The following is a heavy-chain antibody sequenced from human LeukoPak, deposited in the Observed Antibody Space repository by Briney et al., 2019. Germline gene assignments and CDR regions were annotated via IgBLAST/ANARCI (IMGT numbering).Heavy chain of an antibody. J-gene: IGHJ3*02. CDR2: ISGSGGST. Sequence: GGSLRLSCAASGFTFSSYWMSWVRQAPGKGLEWVSGISGSGGSTYYADSVKGRFTISRDNSKNTLYLQMNSLRAEDTAVYYCAAPTTVVTRTDAFDIWGQGTMVTVSS. D-gene: IGHD4-23*01. V-gene: IGHV3-23*01. CDR1: GFTFSSYW. CDR3: AAPTTVVTRTDAFDI.